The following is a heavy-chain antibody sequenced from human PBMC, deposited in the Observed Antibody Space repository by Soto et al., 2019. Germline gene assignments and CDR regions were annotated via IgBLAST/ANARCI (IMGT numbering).Heavy chain of an antibody. J-gene: IGHJ6*02. V-gene: IGHV6-1*01. CDR2: TYYKSKWSN. CDR3: ARGDQGMDV. Sequence: QVHLQQSGPGLVKPSQTLSLTCAISGDSVSTNSAAWNWIRQSPSRGLEWLGRTYYKSKWSNNYAVSMKSRITINPATSKTQFSLQLTSVTPEDTAVYYCARGDQGMDVWGQGTTVTVSS. CDR1: GDSVSTNSAA.